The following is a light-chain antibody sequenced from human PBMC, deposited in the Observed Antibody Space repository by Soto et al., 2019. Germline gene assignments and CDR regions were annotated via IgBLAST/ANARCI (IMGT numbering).Light chain of an antibody. Sequence: QSVLTQPPSASGTPGQRVTISCSGSRSNIGSNYVYWYQQLPGTAPKLLIYRNNQRPSGVPDRFSGSKSGTSASLAISGLRSEDEADYYYATWDDSLYGVVFGGGTKVTVL. CDR1: RSNIGSNY. CDR2: RNN. J-gene: IGLJ2*01. V-gene: IGLV1-47*01. CDR3: ATWDDSLYGVV.